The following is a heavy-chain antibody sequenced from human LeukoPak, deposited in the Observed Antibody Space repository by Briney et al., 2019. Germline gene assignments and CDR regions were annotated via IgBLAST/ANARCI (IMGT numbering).Heavy chain of an antibody. V-gene: IGHV3-48*03. D-gene: IGHD3-10*01. J-gene: IGHJ4*02. CDR2: TSSSGSTI. CDR3: ARDLTRITIVRGVSN. CDR1: GFTFSSHE. Sequence: GGSLTLSCAASGFTFSSHEMNWVRQAPGKGLEWVSYTSSSGSTIYYADSVKGRFTISRDNAKNSLYLQINILRAEDTAVYYCARDLTRITIVRGVSNWGQGTLVTVSS.